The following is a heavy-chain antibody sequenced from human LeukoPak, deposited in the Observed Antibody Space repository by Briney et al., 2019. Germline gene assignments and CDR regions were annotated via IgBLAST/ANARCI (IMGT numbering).Heavy chain of an antibody. CDR2: IKSKTDGGTT. V-gene: IGHV3-15*01. J-gene: IGHJ3*02. CDR1: GFTFSNAW. D-gene: IGHD3-10*01. Sequence: GGSLRLSSAASGFTFSNAWMSWVRQAPGKGLEWVGRIKSKTDGGTTDYAAPVKGRFTISRDDSKNTLYLQMNSLKTEDTAVYYCTTASDTLLWFGELFSDAFDIWGQGTMVTVSS. CDR3: TTASDTLLWFGELFSDAFDI.